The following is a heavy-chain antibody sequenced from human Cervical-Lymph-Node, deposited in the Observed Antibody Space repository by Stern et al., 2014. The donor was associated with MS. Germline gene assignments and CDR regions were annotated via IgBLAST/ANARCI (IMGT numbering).Heavy chain of an antibody. CDR3: ARTGEMATIGDY. CDR2: ISSSSSYI. V-gene: IGHV3-21*01. CDR1: GFTFSSYS. J-gene: IGHJ4*02. Sequence: EVQLLESGGGLVKPGGSLRLSCAASGFTFSSYSMNWVRQAPGKGLEWVSSISSSSSYIYYADSVKGRFTISRDNAKNSLYLQMNSLRAEDTAVYYCARTGEMATIGDYWGQGTLVTVSS. D-gene: IGHD5-24*01.